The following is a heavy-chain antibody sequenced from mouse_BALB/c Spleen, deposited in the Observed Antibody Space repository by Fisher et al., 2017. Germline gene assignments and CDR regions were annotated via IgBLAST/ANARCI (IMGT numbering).Heavy chain of an antibody. J-gene: IGHJ1*01. Sequence: RFTISRDNAKNTLFLQMTSLRSEDTAMYYCARCYYRYDWYFDVWGAGTTVTVSS. V-gene: IGHV5-17*02. D-gene: IGHD2-14*01. CDR3: ARCYYRYDWYFDV.